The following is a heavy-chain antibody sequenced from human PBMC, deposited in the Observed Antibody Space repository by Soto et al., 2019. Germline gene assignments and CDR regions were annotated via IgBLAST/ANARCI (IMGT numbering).Heavy chain of an antibody. D-gene: IGHD4-4*01. CDR3: ATHMTTVGDGYVMDV. V-gene: IGHV1-69*12. Sequence: QVQLVQSGAEVKKPGSSVTVSCKASGGTFSSYAISWVRQAPGQGLEWMGGIIPIFGTADYAQKFQGRVTITADESTSTAYMELSSLRYEDTAVYYCATHMTTVGDGYVMDVWGQGTTVTVSS. J-gene: IGHJ6*02. CDR2: IIPIFGTA. CDR1: GGTFSSYA.